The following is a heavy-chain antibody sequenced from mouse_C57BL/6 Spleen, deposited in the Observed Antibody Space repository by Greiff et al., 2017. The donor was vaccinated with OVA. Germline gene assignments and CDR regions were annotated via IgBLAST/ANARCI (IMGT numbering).Heavy chain of an antibody. CDR1: GYTFTSYW. CDR2: IDPYSGGT. D-gene: IGHD6-1*01. Sequence: QVQLQQPGAELVKPGASVKLSCKASGYTFTSYWMHWVKQRPGRGLEWIGRIDPYSGGTKYNEKFKSKATLTVDKPSSTADMPLSSLTSEDSAVYYCARESANAMDYWGQGTSVTVSS. J-gene: IGHJ4*01. V-gene: IGHV1-72*01. CDR3: ARESANAMDY.